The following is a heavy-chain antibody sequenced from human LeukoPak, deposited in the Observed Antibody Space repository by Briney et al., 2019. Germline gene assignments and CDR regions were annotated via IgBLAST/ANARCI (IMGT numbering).Heavy chain of an antibody. J-gene: IGHJ4*02. Sequence: GRSLRLSCAASGFTFDDYTMHWVRQAPGKGPEWVSGISWNSGSIGYAGSVKGRFTISRDNAKKSLNLQMNSLRAEDTALYYCATTGNLRYQNYFDYWGQGTLVTVSS. CDR3: ATTGNLRYQNYFDY. CDR2: ISWNSGSI. V-gene: IGHV3-9*01. CDR1: GFTFDDYT. D-gene: IGHD1-1*01.